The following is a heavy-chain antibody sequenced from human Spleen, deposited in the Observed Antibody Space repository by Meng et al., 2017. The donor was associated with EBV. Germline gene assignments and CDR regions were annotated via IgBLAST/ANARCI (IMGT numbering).Heavy chain of an antibody. CDR2: IDPKSGVP. CDR3: ARDEYGDIPLDF. CDR1: GYTFTDYY. D-gene: IGHD4-17*01. V-gene: IGHV1-2*04. J-gene: IGHJ4*02. Sequence: VPLVQSGAEGTGPGASWRVSCKASGYTFTDYYIHWVRQAPGQGLEWMGWIDPKSGVPNYVQKFQGWVTMTRDTSISTVYMDLNRLTSDDTAVYYCARDEYGDIPLDFWGQGTLVTVSS.